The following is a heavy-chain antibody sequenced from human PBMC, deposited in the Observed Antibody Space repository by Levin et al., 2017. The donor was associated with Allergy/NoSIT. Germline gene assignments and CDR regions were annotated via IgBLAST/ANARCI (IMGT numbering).Heavy chain of an antibody. J-gene: IGHJ5*02. CDR2: INTSGNNI. Sequence: GESLKISCAVSGFTLSSYEMNWVRQAPGKGLEWLAYINTSGNNIQYADSVKGRFTISRDNAKNVLCLQMDSLRAEDTAIYYCTKGSNSGWNWFDPWGQGALVTVSS. V-gene: IGHV3-48*03. CDR3: TKGSNSGWNWFDP. CDR1: GFTLSSYE. D-gene: IGHD6-19*01.